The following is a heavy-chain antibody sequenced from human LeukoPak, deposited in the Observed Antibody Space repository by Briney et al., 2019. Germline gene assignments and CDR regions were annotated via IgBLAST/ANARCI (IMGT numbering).Heavy chain of an antibody. J-gene: IGHJ4*02. CDR2: ISYDGSNK. Sequence: GGSLRLSCAASGFTFSSYGMHWVRQAPGKGLGWVAVISYDGSNKYYVDSVKGRFTISRDNSKNTLYVQMNSLRAEDTAVYYCAKDRVWFGELLPDYWGQGTLVTVSS. CDR3: AKDRVWFGELLPDY. D-gene: IGHD3-10*01. V-gene: IGHV3-30*18. CDR1: GFTFSSYG.